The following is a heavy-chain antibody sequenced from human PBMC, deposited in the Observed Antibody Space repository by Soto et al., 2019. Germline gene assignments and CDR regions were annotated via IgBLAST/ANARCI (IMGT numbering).Heavy chain of an antibody. Sequence: GASVKVSCKASGYTFTSYGISWVRQAPGQGLEWMGWISAYNGNTNYAQKLQGRVTMTTDTSTSTAYMELRSLRSDDTAVYYCARVFLGSSGWYLTTEERAFDIWGQGTMVTVSS. CDR1: GYTFTSYG. V-gene: IGHV1-18*01. D-gene: IGHD6-19*01. CDR2: ISAYNGNT. CDR3: ARVFLGSSGWYLTTEERAFDI. J-gene: IGHJ3*02.